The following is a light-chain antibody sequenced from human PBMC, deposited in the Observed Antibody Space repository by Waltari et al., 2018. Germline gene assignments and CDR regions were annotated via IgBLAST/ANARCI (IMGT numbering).Light chain of an antibody. J-gene: IGLJ2*01. CDR2: EVS. CDR1: SSDVGNYNL. Sequence: QPASVSGSPGQSLTISCTGTSSDVGNYNLVSWYQQHPNKAPQLIIYEVSKRPSGISDRFSGSRSGNTASLTFPGLQAEDNADYYCCSYSGGVVFGGGT. CDR3: CSYSGGVV. V-gene: IGLV2-23*02.